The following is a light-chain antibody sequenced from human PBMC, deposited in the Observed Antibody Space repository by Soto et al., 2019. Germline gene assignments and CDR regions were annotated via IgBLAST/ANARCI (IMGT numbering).Light chain of an antibody. CDR2: DVS. J-gene: IGLJ1*01. CDR1: SSDVGGYNY. V-gene: IGLV2-14*01. CDR3: SSYTGSTTLHYV. Sequence: QSALTQPASVSGSPGQSITISCTGTSSDVGGYNYVSWYQQHPGKAPKLLIYDVSNRPSGASNRFSGSKSGNTASLTISGLRAQDEDDYYCSSYTGSTTLHYVFGTGTKLTVL.